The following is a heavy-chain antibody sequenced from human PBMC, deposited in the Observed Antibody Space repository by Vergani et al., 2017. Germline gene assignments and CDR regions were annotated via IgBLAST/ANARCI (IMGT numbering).Heavy chain of an antibody. V-gene: IGHV3-9*01. J-gene: IGHJ3*02. CDR1: GFTFDDYA. CDR3: AREGYYDSSGYDAFDI. CDR2: ISWNSGSI. Sequence: EVQLVESGGGLVQPGRSLRLSCAASGFTFDDYAMHWVRQAPGKGLEWVSGISWNSGSIGYADSVKGRFTISRDNAKNSLYLQMNSLRAEDTAVYYCAREGYYDSSGYDAFDIWGQGTMVTVSS. D-gene: IGHD3-22*01.